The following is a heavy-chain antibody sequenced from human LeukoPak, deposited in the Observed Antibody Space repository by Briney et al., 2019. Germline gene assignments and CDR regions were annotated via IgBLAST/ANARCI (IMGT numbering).Heavy chain of an antibody. V-gene: IGHV1-69*04. J-gene: IGHJ4*02. D-gene: IGHD1-26*01. CDR2: IIPILGIA. Sequence: GASAKVSCKASGGTFSSYAISWVRQAPGQGLEWVGRIIPILGIANYAQKFQGRVPITADKSTSTAYMELSSLRSEDTAVYYCARDQRSGSYPYYFDYWGQGTLVTVSS. CDR1: GGTFSSYA. CDR3: ARDQRSGSYPYYFDY.